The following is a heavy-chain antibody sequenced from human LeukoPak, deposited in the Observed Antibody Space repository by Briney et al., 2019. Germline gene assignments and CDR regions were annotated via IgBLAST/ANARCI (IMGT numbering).Heavy chain of an antibody. J-gene: IGHJ4*02. CDR2: INWDSGSI. Sequence: GGSLRLSCAASGFTFDDYAMHWVRQAPGKGLEWVSGINWDSGSIGYAVSVKGRFTISRDNAKNSLFLQINSLRAEDTALYYCAKGRIAGRGRDFDYWGQGTRVTVSS. D-gene: IGHD6-6*01. CDR1: GFTFDDYA. CDR3: AKGRIAGRGRDFDY. V-gene: IGHV3-9*01.